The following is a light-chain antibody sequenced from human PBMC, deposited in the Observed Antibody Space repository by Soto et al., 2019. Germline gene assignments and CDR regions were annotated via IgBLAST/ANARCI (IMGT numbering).Light chain of an antibody. CDR2: CDN. CDR3: AVWDDSLNAVV. Sequence: QSVLTQPPSASGTPGQRVTISCSGSSSNIGSNTVNWYHQFPGTAPKLLICCDNQRPSGVPDRFSGSRSGTSASLAISGLQSEDEADYYCAVWDDSLNAVVFGGGTKLTVL. V-gene: IGLV1-44*01. J-gene: IGLJ2*01. CDR1: SSNIGSNT.